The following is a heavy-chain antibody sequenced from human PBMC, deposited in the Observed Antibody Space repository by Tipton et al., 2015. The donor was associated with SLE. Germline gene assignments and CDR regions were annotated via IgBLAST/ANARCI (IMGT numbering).Heavy chain of an antibody. CDR2: ISGDLGNT. CDR3: ARCEWLLPCGY. D-gene: IGHD5-12*01. J-gene: IGHJ4*02. Sequence: QSGPEVKKPGTSVKVSCKASGYRFKDYGITWVRQAPGQELEWMGWISGDLGNTNYPQKFQGRVTMTIDPSTSTTYMELRSLTSDDTAVYYCARCEWLLPCGYWGQGTLVPVSA. CDR1: GYRFKDYG. V-gene: IGHV1-18*04.